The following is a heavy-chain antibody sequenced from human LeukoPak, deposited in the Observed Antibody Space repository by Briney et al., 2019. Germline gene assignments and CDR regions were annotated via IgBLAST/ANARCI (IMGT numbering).Heavy chain of an antibody. CDR3: ARARGYGSGSYYYMDV. CDR1: GYTFTSYA. CDR2: INADNGNT. V-gene: IGHV1-3*03. D-gene: IGHD3-10*01. Sequence: ASVKVSCKASGYTFTSYAMHWVRQAPGQRLEWMGWINADNGNTQYLQKFQGRVTITRDTSASTAYMALSSLRSEDMAVYYCARARGYGSGSYYYMDVWGKGTTVTVSS. J-gene: IGHJ6*03.